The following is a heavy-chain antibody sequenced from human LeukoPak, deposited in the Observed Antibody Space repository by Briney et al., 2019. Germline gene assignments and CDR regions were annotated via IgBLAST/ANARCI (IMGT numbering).Heavy chain of an antibody. CDR3: ARARGYSYGPDAFDI. D-gene: IGHD5-18*01. CDR2: IYYSGST. V-gene: IGHV4-59*01. Sequence: PSETLSLICTVSGGSISSYYWSWIRQPPGKGPEWIGYIYYSGSTNYNPSLKSRVTISVDTSKNQFSLKLSSVTAAGTAVYYCARARGYSYGPDAFDIWGQGTMVTVSS. CDR1: GGSISSYY. J-gene: IGHJ3*02.